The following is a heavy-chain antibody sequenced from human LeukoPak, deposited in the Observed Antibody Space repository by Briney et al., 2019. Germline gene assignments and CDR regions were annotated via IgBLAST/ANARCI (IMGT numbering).Heavy chain of an antibody. J-gene: IGHJ5*02. Sequence: GESLKISCKGYGYSFTSYWIAWVRQMPGKGLEWMGIIYPGDSDTRYSPSFQGQVTISADKSISTAYLQWSSLKASDTAMYYCARHPQPGSSNNWFDPWGQGTLVTVSS. CDR3: ARHPQPGSSNNWFDP. CDR2: IYPGDSDT. D-gene: IGHD3-10*01. CDR1: GYSFTSYW. V-gene: IGHV5-51*01.